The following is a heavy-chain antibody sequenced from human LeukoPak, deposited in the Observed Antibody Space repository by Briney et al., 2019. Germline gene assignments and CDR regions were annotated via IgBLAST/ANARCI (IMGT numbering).Heavy chain of an antibody. J-gene: IGHJ4*02. D-gene: IGHD3-3*01. V-gene: IGHV3-66*01. CDR3: AKDSITIFGVVTPYFDY. CDR2: IYSGGST. Sequence: PGGSLRLSCAASGFTVSSNYMSWVRQAPGKGLEWVSVIYSGGSTYYADSVKGRFTISRDNSKNTLYLQMNSLRAEDTAVYYCAKDSITIFGVVTPYFDYWGQGTLVTVSS. CDR1: GFTVSSNY.